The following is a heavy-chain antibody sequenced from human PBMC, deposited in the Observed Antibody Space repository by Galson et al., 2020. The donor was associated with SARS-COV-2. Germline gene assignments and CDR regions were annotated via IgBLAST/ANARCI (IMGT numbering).Heavy chain of an antibody. CDR1: GFIFGDYG. CDR2: INWSGGTT. J-gene: IGHJ6*02. Sequence: GGSLRISCAASGFIFGDYGMTWVRQVPGKGLEWVSGINWSGGTTVYADSVKGRFTISRDNAKNSLYLQMSSLRVEDTAFYYCARKDYYGSGNDVWGQGTTVTVSS. CDR3: ARKDYYGSGNDV. V-gene: IGHV3-20*04. D-gene: IGHD3-10*01.